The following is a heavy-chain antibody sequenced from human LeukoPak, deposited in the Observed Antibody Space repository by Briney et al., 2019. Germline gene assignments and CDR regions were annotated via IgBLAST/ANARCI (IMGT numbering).Heavy chain of an antibody. V-gene: IGHV3-9*01. D-gene: IGHD4-11*01. CDR2: FSWDNDNI. Sequence: QTGGSLRLSCAASGFTFDDYAMLWVRQVPGKGLVWVSGFSWDNDNIGYAVSVRGRFTISRDNAKNSLYLHMNSLRGEDTALYYCARGSRDYLNWFDPWGQGILVTVSS. CDR1: GFTFDDYA. J-gene: IGHJ5*02. CDR3: ARGSRDYLNWFDP.